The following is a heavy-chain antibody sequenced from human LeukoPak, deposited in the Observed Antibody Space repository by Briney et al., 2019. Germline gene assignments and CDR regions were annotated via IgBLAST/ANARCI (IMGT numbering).Heavy chain of an antibody. CDR3: AKDGARYVLLLRYYFDY. CDR1: GFTFSNYG. Sequence: GGSLRLSCAAAGFTFSNYGMHWVRQAPGKGLEWVAFIRYDGTNKYYTDSVKGRFTISRDKSKNTLYLQMNSLRAEDTAVYYCAKDGARYVLLLRYYFDYWGQGTLVTVSS. CDR2: IRYDGTNK. D-gene: IGHD2-21*02. J-gene: IGHJ4*02. V-gene: IGHV3-30*02.